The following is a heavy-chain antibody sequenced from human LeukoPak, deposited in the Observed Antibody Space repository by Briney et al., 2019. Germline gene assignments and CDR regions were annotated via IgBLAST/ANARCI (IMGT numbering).Heavy chain of an antibody. CDR1: GHSFTSYW. D-gene: IGHD2-2*02. V-gene: IGHV5-51*01. CDR2: IYPGDSDT. CDR3: ARTVVPAAIDYYGMDV. J-gene: IGHJ6*02. Sequence: GESLKISCKGSGHSFTSYWIGWVRQMPGKGLEWMGIIYPGDSDTRYSPSFQGQVTISADKSISTAYLQWSSLKASDTAMYYCARTVVPAAIDYYGMDVWGQGTTVTVSS.